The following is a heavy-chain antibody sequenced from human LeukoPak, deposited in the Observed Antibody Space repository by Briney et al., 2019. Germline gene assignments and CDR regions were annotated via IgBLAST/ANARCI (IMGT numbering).Heavy chain of an antibody. V-gene: IGHV1-18*01. J-gene: IGHJ5*02. CDR3: ARHSCSTSSSCYIYWFDP. Sequence: ASVKVSCKASGYTFTSYGISWVRQAPGQGLEWMGWISAYNGNTNYAQKVQGRVTMTTDTSTNTAYMELRSLRPDDTAVYYCARHSCSTSSSCYIYWFDPWGQGTLVTVSS. CDR1: GYTFTSYG. D-gene: IGHD2-2*02. CDR2: ISAYNGNT.